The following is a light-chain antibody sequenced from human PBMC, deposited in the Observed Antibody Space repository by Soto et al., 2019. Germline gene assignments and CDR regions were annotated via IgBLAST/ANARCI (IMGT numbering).Light chain of an antibody. Sequence: DIVMTQSPVSLPVTPGEPASISCRNSQSLLHSNGYNYLDWYLQKPGQSPQLLIYLGSNRASGVPDRVSRSGSGTDFTLKISRVYAEDVGVYYCMQALQTPYTFGQGTKVDIK. J-gene: IGKJ2*01. CDR1: QSLLHSNGYNY. CDR2: LGS. CDR3: MQALQTPYT. V-gene: IGKV2-28*01.